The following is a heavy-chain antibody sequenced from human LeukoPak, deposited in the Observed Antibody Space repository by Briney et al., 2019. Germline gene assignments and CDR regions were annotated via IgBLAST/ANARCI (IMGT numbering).Heavy chain of an antibody. D-gene: IGHD2-15*01. CDR2: ISSDASIT. CDR1: GFTFSTYW. CDR3: ATSARTYLGSSLDY. Sequence: PGGSLRLSCAASGFTFSTYWMHWVRQDPGKGLVWVSSISSDASITSYADPVKGRFTISRDNAKNTLYLQMNSLRAEDTALYYCATSARTYLGSSLDYWGQGTLVTVSS. J-gene: IGHJ4*02. V-gene: IGHV3-74*01.